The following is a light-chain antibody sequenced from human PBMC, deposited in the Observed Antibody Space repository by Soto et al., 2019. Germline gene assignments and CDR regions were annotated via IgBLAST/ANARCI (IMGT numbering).Light chain of an antibody. J-gene: IGKJ1*01. Sequence: ESVLTQSPASLSLSPGERATLSCRASQSVSGNLAWYQHKPGQAPRLLIFDASNRATGIPARFSGSGSGTDFTLTISSLEPEDFALYYCQQRSNWPRTFGQGTKVDI. CDR1: QSVSGN. CDR3: QQRSNWPRT. CDR2: DAS. V-gene: IGKV3-11*01.